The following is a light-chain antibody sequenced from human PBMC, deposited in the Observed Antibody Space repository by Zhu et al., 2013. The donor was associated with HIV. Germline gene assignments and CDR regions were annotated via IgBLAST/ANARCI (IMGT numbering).Light chain of an antibody. J-gene: IGKJ1*01. CDR3: QQYHTSPPVT. CDR1: QSVLHSSNNKNY. Sequence: DIVMTQSPDSLAVSLGERATISCKSSQSVLHSSNNKNYLAWYQQKAGRPPKLLIYWASTRESGVPDRFSGSGSGTDFTLTISSLQAEDVAVYYCQQYHTSPPVTFGQGTKVEIK. CDR2: WAS. V-gene: IGKV4-1*01.